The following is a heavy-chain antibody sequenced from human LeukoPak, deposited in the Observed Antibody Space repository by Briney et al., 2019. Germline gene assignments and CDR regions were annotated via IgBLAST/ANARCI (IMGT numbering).Heavy chain of an antibody. CDR3: ARLGVTGTPGY. V-gene: IGHV5-51*01. D-gene: IGHD4-17*01. Sequence: GESLKISCKGSGYTFSTHWIGWVRQLPGKGLEWMGIIYPDDSDTRYSPSFQGQVTISADKSISTAYLQWSSLKASDTAMYYCARLGVTGTPGYWGQGTLVTVPS. CDR1: GYTFSTHW. CDR2: IYPDDSDT. J-gene: IGHJ4*02.